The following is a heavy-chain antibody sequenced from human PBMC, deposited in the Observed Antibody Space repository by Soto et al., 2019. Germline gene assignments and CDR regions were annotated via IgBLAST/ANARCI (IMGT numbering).Heavy chain of an antibody. V-gene: IGHV1-18*04. J-gene: IGHJ6*02. D-gene: IGHD2-2*02. CDR1: GYTFTSHG. CDR3: ARARYCASPSCYKHYYYGMDT. Sequence: GASVKVSCKASGYTFTSHGISWVRRAPGQGLEWLGWISTYNSRTHYAQKVQGRVTMTTDTSTSTAYLDLRSLTFDDTAVYYCARARYCASPSCYKHYYYGMDTWGQGTTVTVSS. CDR2: ISTYNSRT.